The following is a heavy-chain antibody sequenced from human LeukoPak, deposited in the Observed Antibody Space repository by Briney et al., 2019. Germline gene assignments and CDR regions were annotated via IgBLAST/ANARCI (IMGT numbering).Heavy chain of an antibody. J-gene: IGHJ6*02. CDR1: GYTFTDYY. V-gene: IGHV1-2*06. CDR2: INPNSGGS. Sequence: ASVKVSCKASGYTFTDYYMHWVRQAPGQGLEWMGRINPNSGGSNYAQEFQGRVTMTTDTSTSTAYMELRSLRSDDTAVYYCARGFDYDFWSGYSPMYGMDVWGQGTTVTVSS. CDR3: ARGFDYDFWSGYSPMYGMDV. D-gene: IGHD3-3*01.